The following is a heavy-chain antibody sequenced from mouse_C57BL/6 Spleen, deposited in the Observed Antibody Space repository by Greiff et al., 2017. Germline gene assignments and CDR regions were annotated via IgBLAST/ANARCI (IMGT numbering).Heavy chain of an antibody. J-gene: IGHJ4*01. V-gene: IGHV1-69*01. CDR1: GYTFTSYW. Sequence: QVQLKQSGAELVMPGASVKLSCKASGYTFTSYWMHWVKQRPGQGLELIGEIDPSDSYTNYNQKFKGKSTLTVDKSSSTAYMQLSSLTSEDSAVYYCAREVITTVVATDYAMDYWGQGTSVTVSS. CDR3: AREVITTVVATDYAMDY. CDR2: IDPSDSYT. D-gene: IGHD1-1*01.